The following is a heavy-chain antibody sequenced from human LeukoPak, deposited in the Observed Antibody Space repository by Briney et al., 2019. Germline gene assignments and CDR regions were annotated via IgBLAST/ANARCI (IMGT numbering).Heavy chain of an antibody. CDR2: IKPDGSEQ. Sequence: GGSLRLSCAASGFTFSDYYMSWVRQAPGEGLDWVAAIKPDGSEQYYVDSVKGRFTISGDNAKNSLFLQMNSLRAEDTALYYCARGEKSGVAYTNWLDPWGQGTLVPVSS. CDR1: GFTFSDYY. D-gene: IGHD3-3*01. CDR3: ARGEKSGVAYTNWLDP. J-gene: IGHJ5*02. V-gene: IGHV3-7*01.